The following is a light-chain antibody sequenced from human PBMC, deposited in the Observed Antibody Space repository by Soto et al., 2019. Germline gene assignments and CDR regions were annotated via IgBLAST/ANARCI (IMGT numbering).Light chain of an antibody. CDR1: SSNIGAGYD. CDR2: GNS. J-gene: IGLJ3*02. CDR3: QSYDSSLSGWV. Sequence: QLVLTQPPSVSGAPGQRVTISCTGSSSNIGAGYDVHWYQQLPGTAPKLLIQGNSNRPSGVPDRFSGSKSGTSASLAITGIQAEDEADYNCQSYDSSLSGWVFGGGTKLTVL. V-gene: IGLV1-40*01.